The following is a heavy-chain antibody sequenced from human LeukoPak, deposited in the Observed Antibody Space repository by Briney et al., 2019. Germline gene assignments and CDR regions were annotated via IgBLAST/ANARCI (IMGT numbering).Heavy chain of an antibody. V-gene: IGHV4-38-2*01. CDR2: IYHSGSP. CDR1: HYSISSGYY. CDR3: AGLPGGYFDY. D-gene: IGHD2-8*02. J-gene: IGHJ4*02. Sequence: KPSETLSLTCAVSHYSISSGYYWGWIWQPPGKGLEWIGSIYHSGSPYYNPSLKSRVTISIDTSKNQFSLKLSSVTAADTAVYYCAGLPGGYFDYWGQGTLVTVSS.